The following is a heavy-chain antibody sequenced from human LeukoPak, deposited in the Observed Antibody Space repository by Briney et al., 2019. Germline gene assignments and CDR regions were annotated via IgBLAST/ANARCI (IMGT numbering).Heavy chain of an antibody. J-gene: IGHJ4*02. V-gene: IGHV3-33*06. Sequence: GGSLRLSCAASGFTFSSYGMHWVRQAPGKGLEWVAVIWYDGSNKYYADSVKGRFTISRDNSKNTLYLQMNSLRAEDTAVYYCAKNDHYYGSGSYPSYFDYWGQGTLVTVSS. CDR2: IWYDGSNK. CDR3: AKNDHYYGSGSYPSYFDY. CDR1: GFTFSSYG. D-gene: IGHD3-10*01.